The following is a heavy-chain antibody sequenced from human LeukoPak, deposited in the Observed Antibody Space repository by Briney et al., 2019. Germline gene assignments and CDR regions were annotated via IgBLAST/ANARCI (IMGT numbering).Heavy chain of an antibody. D-gene: IGHD4-11*01. CDR3: ALTKSGSNYQYYFDY. CDR1: GGTFSSYA. J-gene: IGHJ4*02. V-gene: IGHV1-69*04. Sequence: SVKVSCKASGGTFSSYAISWVRQAPGQGLEWMGRIIPILGIANYAQKFQGRVTITADKSTSTAYMELSSLRSEDTAVYYCALTKSGSNYQYYFDYWGQGTLVTVPS. CDR2: IIPILGIA.